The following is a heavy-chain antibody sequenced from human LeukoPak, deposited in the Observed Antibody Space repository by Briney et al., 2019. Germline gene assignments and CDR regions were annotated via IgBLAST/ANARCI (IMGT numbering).Heavy chain of an antibody. V-gene: IGHV3-7*03. CDR2: IIQDGSEK. CDR1: GFTFSSYS. J-gene: IGHJ4*02. Sequence: GGSLRLSCATSGFTFSSYSMSWVRQAPGKGLEWVANIIQDGSEKHYVDSVKGRFTISRDNAKNSLYLQMNSLRAEDTALYYCAKDGTYYYDSSGYWGYFDYWGQGTLVTVSS. CDR3: AKDGTYYYDSSGYWGYFDY. D-gene: IGHD3-22*01.